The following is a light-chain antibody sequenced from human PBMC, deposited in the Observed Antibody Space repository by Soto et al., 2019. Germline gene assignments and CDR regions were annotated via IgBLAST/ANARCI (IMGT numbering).Light chain of an antibody. CDR1: QGISNY. CDR3: QQVNSYPIT. CDR2: AAS. V-gene: IGKV1-9*01. J-gene: IGKJ5*01. Sequence: DLPLTQSPSFLSTSAGDRVTITCRASQGISNYLAWYQQKAGKAPNLLIYAASTLQSGVPSSFSGSGSGTDFTLTISSLQPEDFATYYCQQVNSYPITFGQGTRLEIK.